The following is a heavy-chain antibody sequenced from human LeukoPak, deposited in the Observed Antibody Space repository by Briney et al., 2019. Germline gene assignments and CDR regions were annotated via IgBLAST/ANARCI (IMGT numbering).Heavy chain of an antibody. D-gene: IGHD1-26*01. CDR1: GGSISSSSYY. CDR3: AREGGYYFDY. V-gene: IGHV4-39*07. CDR2: IYYSGST. J-gene: IGHJ4*02. Sequence: SETLSLTCTVSGGSISSSSYYWGWIRQPPGKGLEWIGSIYYSGSTYYNPSLKSRVTISVDTSKNQFSLKLSSVTAADTAVYYCAREGGYYFDYWGQGTLVTVSS.